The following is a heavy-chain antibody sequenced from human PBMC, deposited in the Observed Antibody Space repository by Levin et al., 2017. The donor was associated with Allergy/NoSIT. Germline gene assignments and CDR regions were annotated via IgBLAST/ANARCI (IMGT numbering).Heavy chain of an antibody. Sequence: GGSLRLSCAASGFIFSTYTMNWVRQAPGKGLEWVSCITSSSTYIYYADSVKGRFTISRDNAKNSLYLQMNSLRAEDTAVYYCARVGGGDYYYFNMDVWGKGTTVTVSS. D-gene: IGHD2-15*01. CDR2: ITSSSTYI. J-gene: IGHJ6*03. CDR3: ARVGGGDYYYFNMDV. V-gene: IGHV3-21*01. CDR1: GFIFSTYT.